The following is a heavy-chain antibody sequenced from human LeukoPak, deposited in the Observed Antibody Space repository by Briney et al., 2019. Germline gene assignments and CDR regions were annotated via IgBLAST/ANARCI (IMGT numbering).Heavy chain of an antibody. CDR3: VWSSGWYHGYFQH. Sequence: SETLSLTCTVSGGSISSYYWSWIRQPPGKGLEWIGYIYYSGSTDYNSSLKSRVTISVDTSKNQFSLKVNSVTAADTAVYYCVWSSGWYHGYFQHWGQGTLVTVSS. J-gene: IGHJ1*01. D-gene: IGHD6-19*01. CDR1: GGSISSYY. CDR2: IYYSGST. V-gene: IGHV4-59*08.